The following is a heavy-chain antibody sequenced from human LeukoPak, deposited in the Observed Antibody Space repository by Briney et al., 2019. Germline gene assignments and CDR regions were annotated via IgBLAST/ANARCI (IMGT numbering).Heavy chain of an antibody. D-gene: IGHD3-10*01. V-gene: IGHV3-11*05. J-gene: IGHJ6*02. CDR2: ISGSSSYT. CDR1: GFSFSVYY. Sequence: PGGSLRLSCAASGFSFSVYYMTWIRLAPGKGREWVSFISGSSSYTNYADSVKGRFTISRDNAKKSLYLQMNSLRAEDTVLYYCARAGDFYDSEHYHGMDVWGQGTTVTVSS. CDR3: ARAGDFYDSEHYHGMDV.